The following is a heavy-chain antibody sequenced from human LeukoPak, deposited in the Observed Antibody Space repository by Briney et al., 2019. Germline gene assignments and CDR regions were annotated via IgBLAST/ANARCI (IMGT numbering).Heavy chain of an antibody. D-gene: IGHD1-26*01. CDR2: IWYDGSNK. V-gene: IGHV3-33*01. CDR1: GLTFGWFG. Sequence: GGCLRLSCAASGLTFGWFGMHWVCLAPGKGLEWVAVIWYDGSNKYYADSVKGRFTISRDNSKNTLYLQMNSLRAEDTAVYYCARGSWPDYWGQGTLVTVSS. CDR3: ARGSWPDY. J-gene: IGHJ4*02.